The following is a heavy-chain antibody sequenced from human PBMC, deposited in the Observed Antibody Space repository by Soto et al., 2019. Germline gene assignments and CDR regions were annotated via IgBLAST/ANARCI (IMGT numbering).Heavy chain of an antibody. J-gene: IGHJ6*02. CDR3: ARAGTSGYYGMDV. V-gene: IGHV4-34*01. CDR2: INHSGST. D-gene: IGHD3-10*01. CDR1: GGSFSGYY. Sequence: KTSETLSLTCAVYGGSFSGYYWSWIRQPPGKGLEWIGEINHSGSTNYNPSLKSRVTISVDTSKNQFSLKLSSVTAADTAVYYCARAGTSGYYGMDVWGQGTTVTVSS.